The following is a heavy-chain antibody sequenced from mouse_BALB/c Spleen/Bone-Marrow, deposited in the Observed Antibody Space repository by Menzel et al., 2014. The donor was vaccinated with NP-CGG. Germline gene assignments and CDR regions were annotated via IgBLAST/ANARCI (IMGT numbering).Heavy chain of an antibody. CDR3: TRSYGSSYEYYFDY. CDR1: GYTSTSYW. V-gene: IGHV1-69*02. D-gene: IGHD1-1*01. CDR2: IYPSDSYT. Sequence: VQLQQSGAELVRPGASVKLSCKASGYTSTSYWINWVKQRPGQGLEWIGNIYPSDSYTNYNQKFKDKATLTVDKSSSTAYMQLSSPTSEDSAVYYCTRSYGSSYEYYFDYWGQGITLTVSS. J-gene: IGHJ2*01.